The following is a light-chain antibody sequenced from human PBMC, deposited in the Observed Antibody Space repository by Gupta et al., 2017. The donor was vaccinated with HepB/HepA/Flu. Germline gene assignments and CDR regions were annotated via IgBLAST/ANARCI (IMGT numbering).Light chain of an antibody. Sequence: DIQTTQSPSSLSASVGDRVTITCRASQSISSYLNWYKQKPGKAPKLLIYAASSLPSGVPSRFSGSGSGTDFTLTISSLQPEDFATYYCQQSYSTPLTFGGGTKVEIK. CDR3: QQSYSTPLT. V-gene: IGKV1-39*01. J-gene: IGKJ4*01. CDR2: AAS. CDR1: QSISSY.